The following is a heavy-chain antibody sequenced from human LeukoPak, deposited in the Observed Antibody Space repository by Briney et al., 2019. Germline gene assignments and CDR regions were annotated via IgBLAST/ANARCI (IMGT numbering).Heavy chain of an antibody. Sequence: ASVKVSCKASGYTFTSYDINWVRQATGQGLEWMGWMNPNRGNTGYAQKLQGRDTMTRNTSISTAYMELSSLRSEDTAVYYCARHFGYYDSSGYYSDVAFDYWGQGTLVTVSS. CDR2: MNPNRGNT. J-gene: IGHJ4*02. CDR1: GYTFTSYD. V-gene: IGHV1-8*01. CDR3: ARHFGYYDSSGYYSDVAFDY. D-gene: IGHD3-22*01.